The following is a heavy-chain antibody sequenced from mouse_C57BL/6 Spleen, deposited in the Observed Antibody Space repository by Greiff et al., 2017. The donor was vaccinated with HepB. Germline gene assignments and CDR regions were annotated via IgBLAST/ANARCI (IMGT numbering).Heavy chain of an antibody. Sequence: EVQLQESGEGLVKPGGSLKLSCAASGFTFSSYAMSWVRQTPEKRLEWVAYISSGGDYIYYADTVKGRFTISRDNARNTLYLQMSRLKSEDTAMYDCTRAFGWYLFDYWGQGTTLTVSS. CDR1: GFTFSSYA. D-gene: IGHD2-1*01. CDR2: ISSGGDYI. V-gene: IGHV5-9-1*02. CDR3: TRAFGWYLFDY. J-gene: IGHJ2*01.